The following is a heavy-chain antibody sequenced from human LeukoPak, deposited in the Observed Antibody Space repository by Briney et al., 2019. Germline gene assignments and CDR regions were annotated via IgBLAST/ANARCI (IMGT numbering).Heavy chain of an antibody. D-gene: IGHD3-22*01. J-gene: IGHJ4*02. CDR3: ARGAVVVTNYFDF. Sequence: PGGSLRLSCEASGFTFSSFAMHWVRQAPGKGLEYVSAISSNGGSTYYANSVKGRFTTSRDNSKNTLYLQMGSLRAEDMAVYYCARGAVVVTNYFDFWGQGTLVTVSS. CDR1: GFTFSSFA. V-gene: IGHV3-64*01. CDR2: ISSNGGST.